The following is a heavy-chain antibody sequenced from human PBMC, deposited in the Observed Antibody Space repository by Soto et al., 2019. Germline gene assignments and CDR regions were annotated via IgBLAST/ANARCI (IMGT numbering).Heavy chain of an antibody. CDR3: AKGLAFRFDP. Sequence: GGSLRLSCAASGFTFSGYAMIWVRQAPGKGLEWVSAISGSGGSTYYADSVKGRFTISRDNSKNTLYLQMNSLRAEDTAVYYCAKGLAFRFDPWGQGTLVTVSS. CDR2: ISGSGGST. CDR1: GFTFSGYA. V-gene: IGHV3-23*01. J-gene: IGHJ5*02.